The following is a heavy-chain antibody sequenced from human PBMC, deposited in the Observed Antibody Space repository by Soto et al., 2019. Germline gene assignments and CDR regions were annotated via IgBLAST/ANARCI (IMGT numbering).Heavy chain of an antibody. Sequence: QVQLVQSGAEVKKPGSSVMVSCKASGDTFTFYSINWVRQAPGLGLEWMGRINPILSMSNYAQRFQGRVTMTADKSTSTAYMEPSSLRSEDTAMYYCASSYGSGYRAFDYWGQGALVTVSS. CDR1: GDTFTFYS. J-gene: IGHJ4*02. V-gene: IGHV1-69*02. CDR2: INPILSMS. CDR3: ASSYGSGYRAFDY. D-gene: IGHD3-10*01.